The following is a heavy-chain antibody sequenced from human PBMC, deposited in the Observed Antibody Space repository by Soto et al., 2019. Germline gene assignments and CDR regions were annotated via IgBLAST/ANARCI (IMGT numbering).Heavy chain of an antibody. CDR1: GGSISSGGYY. V-gene: IGHV4-31*03. Sequence: SETLSLTCTVSGGSISSGGYYWSWIRQHPGKGLEWIGYIYYSGSTYYNPSLESRVTISVDTSKNQFSLKLSSVTAADTAVYYCARGPNCSGGNCYFPFDYWGQGTLVTVS. J-gene: IGHJ4*02. D-gene: IGHD2-15*01. CDR3: ARGPNCSGGNCYFPFDY. CDR2: IYYSGST.